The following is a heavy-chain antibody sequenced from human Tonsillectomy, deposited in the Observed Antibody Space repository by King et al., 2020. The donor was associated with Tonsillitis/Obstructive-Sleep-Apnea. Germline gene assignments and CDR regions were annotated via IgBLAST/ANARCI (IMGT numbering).Heavy chain of an antibody. CDR1: GFAFSNYG. Sequence: VQLVESGGGVVQPGRSLRLSCAASGFAFSNYGMHWVRQAPGKGLEGVTVISYDGSDINYADSVKGRFTISRDNSKKTLYLQMNSLRAEDTAVYYCAKDAGWLQLRAHVDYWGQGNLVTVSS. CDR3: AKDAGWLQLRAHVDY. D-gene: IGHD5-24*01. J-gene: IGHJ4*02. CDR2: ISYDGSDI. V-gene: IGHV3-30*18.